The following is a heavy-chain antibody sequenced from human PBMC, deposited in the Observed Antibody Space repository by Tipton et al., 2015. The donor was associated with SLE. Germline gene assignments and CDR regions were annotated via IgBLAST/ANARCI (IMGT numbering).Heavy chain of an antibody. D-gene: IGHD1-1*01. CDR1: GGSISSYY. Sequence: TLSLTCTVSGGSISSYYWSWIRQPPGKGLEWIGYIYYSGSTNYNPSLKSRVTISVDTSKNQFSLKLSSVTAAGTAVYYCAGGQLERRRFDYWGPGTLVTVSS. CDR2: IYYSGST. J-gene: IGHJ4*02. CDR3: AGGQLERRRFDY. V-gene: IGHV4-59*01.